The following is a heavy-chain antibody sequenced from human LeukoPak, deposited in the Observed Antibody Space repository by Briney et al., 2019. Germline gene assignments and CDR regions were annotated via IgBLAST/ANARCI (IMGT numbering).Heavy chain of an antibody. Sequence: PGGSLRLSCAASGFTFSDYYMNWLRQAPGKGLEWISYMRSSGSTISYADSVTGRFTVSRDNAKNSLYLQMNSLRAEDTAVYYCARSILPAANAIDYWGQGTLLTVSS. CDR3: ARSILPAANAIDY. CDR2: MRSSGSTI. V-gene: IGHV3-11*04. D-gene: IGHD2-2*01. CDR1: GFTFSDYY. J-gene: IGHJ4*02.